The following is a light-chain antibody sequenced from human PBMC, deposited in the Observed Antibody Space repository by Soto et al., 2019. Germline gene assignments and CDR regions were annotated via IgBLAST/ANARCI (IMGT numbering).Light chain of an antibody. V-gene: IGKV3-15*01. CDR3: QQYLHWLT. CDR1: QSVSSN. CDR2: GAS. J-gene: IGKJ4*01. Sequence: EIVMTQSPATLSVSPGERATLSCRASQSVSSNLVWYQQKPGQAPRLLIYGASTRATGIPARFSGSGSGTEFDLTISSLQSEDFADYYSQQYLHWLTSGGGTEVEIK.